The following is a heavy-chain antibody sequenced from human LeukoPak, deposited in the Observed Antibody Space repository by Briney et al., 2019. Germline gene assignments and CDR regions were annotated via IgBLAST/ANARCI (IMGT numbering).Heavy chain of an antibody. CDR2: IYYSGTT. CDR3: ARGVYIAAAQYAY. V-gene: IGHV4-59*01. CDR1: GGSISSYY. D-gene: IGHD6-13*01. J-gene: IGHJ4*02. Sequence: SETLSLTCTVSGGSISSYYWSWIRQPPGKGLEWIGYIYYSGTTNYNPSLKRRVTISVDTSKNQFSLKLSSVTAADTAVYYCARGVYIAAAQYAYWGQGTLVTVS.